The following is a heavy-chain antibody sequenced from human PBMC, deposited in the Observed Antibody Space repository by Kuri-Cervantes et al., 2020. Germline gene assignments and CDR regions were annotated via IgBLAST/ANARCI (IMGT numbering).Heavy chain of an antibody. J-gene: IGHJ4*02. CDR1: GFTFSSYW. D-gene: IGHD3-16*01. CDR3: ARVLGVPGPLDY. V-gene: IGHV3-74*01. CDR2: INSDVSIT. Sequence: GESLKISCAASGFTFSSYWMHWVRQVPGKGLVWVTRINSDVSITTYADSVKGRFTISRDNAKNTLYLQMNSLRAEDTAVYYCARVLGVPGPLDYWGQGTLVTVSS.